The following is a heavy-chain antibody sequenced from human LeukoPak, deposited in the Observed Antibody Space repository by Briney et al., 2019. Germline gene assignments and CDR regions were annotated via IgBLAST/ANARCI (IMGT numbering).Heavy chain of an antibody. CDR1: GGSISRTPYS. Sequence: SDTVSLTCSVSGGSISRTPYSWGWIRHPPGKGLEWIATVSYDGSTYYNTFLQSRLTMSVDTSKSRFSLNLSSVTAADTAVYYCARLPTGFPNWFDPWGQGTLVTVSS. CDR3: ARLPTGFPNWFDP. V-gene: IGHV4-39*02. D-gene: IGHD4-17*01. CDR2: VSYDGST. J-gene: IGHJ5*02.